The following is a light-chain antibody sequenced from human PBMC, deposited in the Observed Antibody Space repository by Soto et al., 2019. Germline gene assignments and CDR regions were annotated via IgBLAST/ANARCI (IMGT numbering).Light chain of an antibody. J-gene: IGKJ1*01. CDR1: QSVSSN. CDR2: GAS. V-gene: IGKV3-15*01. Sequence: ETVMTQSAATLSVSPGERATLSCRASQSVSSNLAWYQQKPGQAPRLLIYGASTRVTGIPARFSGSGSGTDFTLNISSLQSEDFAVYYCQQYNNWPRTFGQGIKVEIK. CDR3: QQYNNWPRT.